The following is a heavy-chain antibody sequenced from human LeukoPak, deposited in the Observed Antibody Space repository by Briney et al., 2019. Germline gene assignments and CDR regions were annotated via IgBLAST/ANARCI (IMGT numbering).Heavy chain of an antibody. V-gene: IGHV4-34*01. CDR3: ARGGVRGVIIGWFDP. CDR1: GGSFSGYY. Sequence: SETLSLTCAVYGGSFSGYYCSWMRQPPGKGLEWIGEINHSGSTNYNPSLKSRVTISVDTSKNQFSLKLSSVTAADTAVYYCARGGVRGVIIGWFDPWGQGTLVTVSS. J-gene: IGHJ5*02. CDR2: INHSGST. D-gene: IGHD3-10*01.